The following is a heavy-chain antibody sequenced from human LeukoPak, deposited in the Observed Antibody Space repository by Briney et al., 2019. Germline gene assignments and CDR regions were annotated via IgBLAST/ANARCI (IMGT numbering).Heavy chain of an antibody. Sequence: SVKVSCKASRGTFSSYTISWVRQAPGQGLEWMGRIIPILGIANYAQKFQGRVTITADKSTSTAYMELSSLRSEDTAVYYCASGYYDFWSGYGLGAWGQGTPVTVSS. CDR2: IIPILGIA. D-gene: IGHD3-3*01. V-gene: IGHV1-69*02. CDR3: ASGYYDFWSGYGLGA. CDR1: RGTFSSYT. J-gene: IGHJ5*02.